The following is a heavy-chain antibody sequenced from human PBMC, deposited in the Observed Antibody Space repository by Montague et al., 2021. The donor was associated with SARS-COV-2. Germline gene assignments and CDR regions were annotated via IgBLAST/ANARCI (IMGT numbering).Heavy chain of an antibody. Sequence: SETLSFTCAVYGASLSGSYWTWIRQPPGKRLELIGEVNQSGVTNFNPSLKSRVAISVDTSKNQFSLRLSSVTAADTAVYYCARALFSRRGVYITTYYYSYYMDAWGTGTTVTVSS. CDR3: ARALFSRRGVYITTYYYSYYMDA. D-gene: IGHD3-10*01. J-gene: IGHJ6*03. V-gene: IGHV4-34*01. CDR1: GASLSGSY. CDR2: VNQSGVT.